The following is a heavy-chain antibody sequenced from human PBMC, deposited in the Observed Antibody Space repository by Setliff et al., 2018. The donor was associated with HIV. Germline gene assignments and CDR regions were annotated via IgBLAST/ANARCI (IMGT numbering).Heavy chain of an antibody. CDR1: GDSISSYY. CDR2: IYYSGST. V-gene: IGHV4-59*01. CDR3: ARDSGYSFGFNYFDY. J-gene: IGHJ4*02. Sequence: SETLSLTCTVSGDSISSYYWSWIRQPPGKGLEWIGYIYYSGSTNYNPSLKSRVTISLDMSKNQFSLRLSSVTAADTAVYYCARDSGYSFGFNYFDYWGQGMLVTVSS. D-gene: IGHD5-18*01.